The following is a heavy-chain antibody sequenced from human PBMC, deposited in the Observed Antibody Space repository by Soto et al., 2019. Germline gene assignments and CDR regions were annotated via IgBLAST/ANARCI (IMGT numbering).Heavy chain of an antibody. V-gene: IGHV4-38-2*01. Sequence: SETLSLTCAVSGYSISSGYYWGWLRQPPGKGLEWIGHMYHSGSIYYNPSLQSRVTISMDTSKNEFSLKLTSVTAADTAVYYCGRQKGGGIYGDYVADCGQGTLVTVST. CDR2: MYHSGSI. J-gene: IGHJ4*02. D-gene: IGHD4-17*01. CDR3: GRQKGGGIYGDYVAD. CDR1: GYSISSGYY.